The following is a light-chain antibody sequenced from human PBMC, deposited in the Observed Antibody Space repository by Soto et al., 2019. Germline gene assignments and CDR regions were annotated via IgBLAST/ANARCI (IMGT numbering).Light chain of an antibody. CDR3: SSYAGNNVI. CDR2: EVN. CDR1: SSDIGAYDY. J-gene: IGLJ2*01. V-gene: IGLV2-14*01. Sequence: QSALTQPASLSGSPGQSITISCTGTSSDIGAYDYVSWFQQHPGKAPKLMISEVNNRPSGVSNRFSGSRSGTTASLTVSGLQAEDEANYYCSSYAGNNVIFGGGTKLTVL.